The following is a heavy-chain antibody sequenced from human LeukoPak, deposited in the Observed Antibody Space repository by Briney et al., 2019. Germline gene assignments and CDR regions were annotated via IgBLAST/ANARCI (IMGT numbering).Heavy chain of an antibody. CDR3: ARDDSGWFYKS. J-gene: IGHJ5*02. D-gene: IGHD6-19*01. CDR1: GGSIGSGSYH. V-gene: IGHV4-61*02. CDR2: IYTTGTT. Sequence: PSETLSLTCTVSGGSIGSGSYHWSWIRQPAGKGLEWIGRIYTTGTTNYNPSLKSRVTISIDRSKNHFSLELTSVTAADTAVYFCARDDSGWFYKSWGQGTLVTVSS.